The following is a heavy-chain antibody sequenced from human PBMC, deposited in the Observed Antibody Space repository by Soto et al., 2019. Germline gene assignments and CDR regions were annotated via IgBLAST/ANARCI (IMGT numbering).Heavy chain of an antibody. CDR1: GFTFDDYG. Sequence: EVQLVESGGGVVRPGGSLRLSCAASGFTFDDYGMSWVRQAPGKGLEWVSGINWNGGSTGYADSVKGRFTISRDNAKNSXXXXXXXXRAXXXXXXXXXXXXSXXXYGPGRYWGQGTLVTVSS. D-gene: IGHD6-13*01. CDR3: XXXXSXXXYGPGRY. CDR2: INWNGGST. V-gene: IGHV3-20*01. J-gene: IGHJ4*02.